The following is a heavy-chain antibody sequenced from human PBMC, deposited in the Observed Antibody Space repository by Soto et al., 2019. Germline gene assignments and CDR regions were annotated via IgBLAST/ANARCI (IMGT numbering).Heavy chain of an antibody. CDR3: AKALTVVPAAISERGWFDP. Sequence: GGSLRLSCAASGFTFSSYAMSWVRQAPGKGLEWVSAISGSGGSTYYADSVKGRFTISIDNTKNTMYLQMNSLRAEDTAVYYCAKALTVVPAAISERGWFDPGGQGTLVTFSS. CDR2: ISGSGGST. J-gene: IGHJ5*02. D-gene: IGHD2-2*01. CDR1: GFTFSSYA. V-gene: IGHV3-23*01.